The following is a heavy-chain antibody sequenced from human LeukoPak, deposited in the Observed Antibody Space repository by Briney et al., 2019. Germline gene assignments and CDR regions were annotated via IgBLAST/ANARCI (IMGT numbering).Heavy chain of an antibody. J-gene: IGHJ5*02. Sequence: SVKVSCKASGYTFTSYGISWVRQAPGQGLEWMGGIIPIFGTANYAQKFQGRVKITADGSTSTAYMELSSLRSDDTAVYYCARDRRGRYCSSISCYLGCFDPWGQGTLVTVSS. CDR1: GYTFTSYG. CDR3: ARDRRGRYCSSISCYLGCFDP. CDR2: IIPIFGTA. D-gene: IGHD2-2*01. V-gene: IGHV1-69*13.